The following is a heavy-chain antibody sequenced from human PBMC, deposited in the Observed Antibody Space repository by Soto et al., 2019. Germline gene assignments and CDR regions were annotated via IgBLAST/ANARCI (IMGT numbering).Heavy chain of an antibody. V-gene: IGHV1-2*02. D-gene: IGHD6-13*01. Sequence: ASAKVSCKASGYTFTGYYMHWVRQAPGQGLEWMGWINPNSGGTNYAQKFQGRVTMTRDMSISTAYMELSRLRSDDTAVYYCARVGSSSWYGDYYFDYWGQGTLVTVSS. CDR3: ARVGSSSWYGDYYFDY. J-gene: IGHJ4*02. CDR2: INPNSGGT. CDR1: GYTFTGYY.